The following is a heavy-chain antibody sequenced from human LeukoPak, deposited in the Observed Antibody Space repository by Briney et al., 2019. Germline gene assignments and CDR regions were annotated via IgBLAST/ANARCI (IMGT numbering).Heavy chain of an antibody. CDR1: GFTFSSYS. CDR2: ISSSSSYI. V-gene: IGHV3-21*04. CDR3: AKDSASGATGYYSGYFHH. D-gene: IGHD3-22*01. Sequence: PGGSLRLSCAASGFTFSSYSMNWVRQAPGKGLEWVSSISSSSSYIYYADFVKGRFTISKDKASNTLYLQMNSLRAEDTAIYYCAKDSASGATGYYSGYFHHWGQGTLVAVSS. J-gene: IGHJ1*01.